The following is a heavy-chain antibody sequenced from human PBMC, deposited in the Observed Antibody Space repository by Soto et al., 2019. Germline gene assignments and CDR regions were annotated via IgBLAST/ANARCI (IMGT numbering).Heavy chain of an antibody. CDR1: GGSISSSNW. CDR3: ARDRGSYRRDAFDI. Sequence: PSETLSLTCAVSGGSISSSNWWSWVRQPPGKGLEWIGEIYHSGSTNYNPSLKSRVTISVDKSKNQFSLKLNSVTAADTAVYYCARDRGSYRRDAFDIWGQGTMVTVSS. D-gene: IGHD1-26*01. CDR2: IYHSGST. J-gene: IGHJ3*02. V-gene: IGHV4-4*02.